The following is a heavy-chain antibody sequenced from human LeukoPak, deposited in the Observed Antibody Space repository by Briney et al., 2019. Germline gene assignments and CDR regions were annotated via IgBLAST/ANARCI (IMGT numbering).Heavy chain of an antibody. V-gene: IGHV3-33*01. J-gene: IGHJ4*02. Sequence: PGGSLRLSCSASGFTFSSCGMHWVRQAPGKGLEWVAFIWYDGSNKYYTDSVRGRFTISRDNAQNTLYLQMNSLRAEDTAVYYCARDFRATGGRAIIDYWGQGSLVSVSS. CDR2: IWYDGSNK. D-gene: IGHD2-15*01. CDR1: GFTFSSCG. CDR3: ARDFRATGGRAIIDY.